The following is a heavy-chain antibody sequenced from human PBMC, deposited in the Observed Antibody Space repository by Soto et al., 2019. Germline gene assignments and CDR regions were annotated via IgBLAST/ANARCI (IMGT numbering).Heavy chain of an antibody. CDR2: ISAYNGNT. D-gene: IGHD6-6*01. V-gene: IGHV1-18*01. Sequence: AAVKVSCKSSGYTFSSYGISWVRQAPGQGLEWMGWISAYNGNTNYAQKYQGRVTMTTDTSTSTAYMELRSLRSDDTAVYYCARDLIAVRTGWFDQWGQGTLVTVSS. CDR1: GYTFSSYG. CDR3: ARDLIAVRTGWFDQ. J-gene: IGHJ5*02.